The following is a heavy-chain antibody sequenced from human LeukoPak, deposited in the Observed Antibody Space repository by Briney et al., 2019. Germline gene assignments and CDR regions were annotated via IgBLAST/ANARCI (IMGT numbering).Heavy chain of an antibody. CDR3: ARGGSSWQIDY. Sequence: GGSLRLSRAASGFTFSSYGMHWVRQASGKGLEWVAVIWYDGSNKYYADSVKGRFTISRDNSKNTLYLQMNSLRAEDTAVYYCARGGSSWQIDYWGQGTLVTVSS. CDR1: GFTFSSYG. CDR2: IWYDGSNK. J-gene: IGHJ4*02. D-gene: IGHD6-13*01. V-gene: IGHV3-33*01.